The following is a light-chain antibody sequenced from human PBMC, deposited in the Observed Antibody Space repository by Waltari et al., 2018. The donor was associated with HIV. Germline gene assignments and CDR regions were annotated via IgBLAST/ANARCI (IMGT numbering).Light chain of an antibody. CDR2: ANN. J-gene: IGLJ2*01. CDR3: AVWDDTLRGGV. Sequence: QSVLTQPPSASGTPGQRVTISCSGGSSNTGSYSVNWYKQFPGAAPELLVYANNQRPSGVPDRFSGSKSGTAASLAISGLRSEDEADYYCAVWDDTLRGGVFGGGTKLTVL. CDR1: SSNTGSYS. V-gene: IGLV1-47*01.